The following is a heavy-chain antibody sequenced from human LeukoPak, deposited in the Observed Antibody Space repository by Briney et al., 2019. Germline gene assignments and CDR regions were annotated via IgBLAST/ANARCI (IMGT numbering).Heavy chain of an antibody. J-gene: IGHJ4*02. CDR2: VSPNGDST. Sequence: GGSLPLSCSASAFAFSPYGMHWVRQAPGKGLQYVSGVSPNGDSTYYADRVKRRFTISRDNSKNTLFLQMSSLRAEDTAVYYCVKTIAEPGDFGLWGQGTLVTTAS. CDR3: VKTIAEPGDFGL. D-gene: IGHD6-19*01. CDR1: AFAFSPYG. V-gene: IGHV3-64D*09.